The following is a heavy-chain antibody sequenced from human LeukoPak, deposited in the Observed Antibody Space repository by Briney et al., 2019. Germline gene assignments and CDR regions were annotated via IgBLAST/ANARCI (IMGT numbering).Heavy chain of an antibody. J-gene: IGHJ4*02. CDR2: IGQDGPEK. Sequence: GGSLRLSCAASGFTFRSYGMQWVRQAPGKGLEWVANIGQDGPEKYYVDSVKGRFTISRDNAKNSLYLQMNRLRAEDTALYYCARLLVYASGAEAFDYWGQGTLVTVSS. CDR1: GFTFRSYG. CDR3: ARLLVYASGAEAFDY. D-gene: IGHD3-10*01. V-gene: IGHV3-7*01.